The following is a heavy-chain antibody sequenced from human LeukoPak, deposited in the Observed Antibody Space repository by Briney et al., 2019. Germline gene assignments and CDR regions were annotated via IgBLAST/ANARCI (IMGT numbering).Heavy chain of an antibody. D-gene: IGHD3-16*02. J-gene: IGHJ6*02. Sequence: GGSLRLSCAASGFTFSSYSMNWVRQAPGKGLEWVSSISSSSSYIYYADSVKGRFTISRDNAKNSLYLQLNSLRAEDAAVYYCVRDLRYDYVWGSYRPDDYGMDVWGQGTTVTVSS. V-gene: IGHV3-21*01. CDR2: ISSSSSYI. CDR3: VRDLRYDYVWGSYRPDDYGMDV. CDR1: GFTFSSYS.